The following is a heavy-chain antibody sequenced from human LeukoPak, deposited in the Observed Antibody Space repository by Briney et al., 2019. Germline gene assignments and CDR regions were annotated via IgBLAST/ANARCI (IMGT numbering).Heavy chain of an antibody. J-gene: IGHJ5*02. V-gene: IGHV4-39*01. CDR1: GGSISSYY. CDR2: IYYSGST. D-gene: IGHD2-2*01. Sequence: SETLSLTCTVSGGSISSYYWGWIRQPPGKGLEWIGSIYYSGSTYYNPSLKSRVTISVDTSKNQFSLKLSSVTAADTAVYYCARLDWIVLCLDPWGQGTLLAVSS. CDR3: ARLDWIVLCLDP.